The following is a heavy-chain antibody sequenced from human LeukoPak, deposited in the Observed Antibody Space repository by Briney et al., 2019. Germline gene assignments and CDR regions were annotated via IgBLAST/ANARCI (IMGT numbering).Heavy chain of an antibody. CDR2: ISGSGGST. Sequence: GGPLRLSCAASGFTFSSYAMSWVRQAPGKGLEWVSAISGSGGSTYYADSVKGRFTISRDNSKNTLYPQMNSLRAEDTAVYYRAKDVMTTVFHFDYWGQGTLVTVSS. J-gene: IGHJ4*02. D-gene: IGHD4-17*01. V-gene: IGHV3-23*01. CDR1: GFTFSSYA. CDR3: AKDVMTTVFHFDY.